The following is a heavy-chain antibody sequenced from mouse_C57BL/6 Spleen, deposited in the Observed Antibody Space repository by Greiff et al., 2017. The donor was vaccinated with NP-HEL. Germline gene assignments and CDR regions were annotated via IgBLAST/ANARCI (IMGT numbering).Heavy chain of an antibody. Sequence: QVQLQQPGAELVMPGASVKLSCKASGYTFTSYWMHWVKQRPGQGLEWIGEIDPSDSYTNYNQKFKGKSTLTVDKSSSTAYMQLSSLTSGDSAVYYCARRLRGSGMDYWGQGTSVTVSS. D-gene: IGHD1-1*01. V-gene: IGHV1-69*01. CDR1: GYTFTSYW. CDR3: ARRLRGSGMDY. CDR2: IDPSDSYT. J-gene: IGHJ4*01.